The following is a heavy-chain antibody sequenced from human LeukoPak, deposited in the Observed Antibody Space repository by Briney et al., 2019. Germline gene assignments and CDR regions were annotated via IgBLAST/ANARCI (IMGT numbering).Heavy chain of an antibody. J-gene: IGHJ4*02. CDR3: AKGYCSGGSCYSPLYFDY. D-gene: IGHD2-15*01. Sequence: PGGSLRLSCAASGFTFSSYAMSWVRQAPGKGLEWVSAISGSGGSTCYADSVKGRFTISRDNSKNTLYLQMNSLRAEDTAVYYCAKGYCSGGSCYSPLYFDYWGQGTLVTVSS. CDR1: GFTFSSYA. CDR2: ISGSGGST. V-gene: IGHV3-23*01.